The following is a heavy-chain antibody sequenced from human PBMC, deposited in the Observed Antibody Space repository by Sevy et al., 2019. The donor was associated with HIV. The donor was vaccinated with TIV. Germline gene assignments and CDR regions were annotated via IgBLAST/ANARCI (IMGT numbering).Heavy chain of an antibody. Sequence: GESLKISCKGSGYSFTSYWIGWVRQMPGKGLEWMGIIYPGDSDTRYRPSFQGQVTIPADKSISNAYLQWSSLKASDTAMYYCARPGMSSGHDAFDIWGQGTMVTVSS. CDR2: IYPGDSDT. CDR3: ARPGMSSGHDAFDI. CDR1: GYSFTSYW. J-gene: IGHJ3*02. V-gene: IGHV5-51*01. D-gene: IGHD6-19*01.